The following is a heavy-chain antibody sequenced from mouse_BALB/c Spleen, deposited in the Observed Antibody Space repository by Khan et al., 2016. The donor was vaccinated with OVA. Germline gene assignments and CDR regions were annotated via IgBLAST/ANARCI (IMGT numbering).Heavy chain of an antibody. D-gene: IGHD1-1*02. CDR1: GFSLTDYG. V-gene: IGHV2-6-5*01. CDR2: IWGGGTT. J-gene: IGHJ4*01. CDR3: AKLLCSHYYALDY. Sequence: QVQLKESGPGLVARSQSLSITCTVSGFSLTDYGVSWIRQPPGKGLDWLGLIWGGGTTYYNSVLNSRLSISKDNSKSQVFLKMNCLQTDDTAMYYCAKLLCSHYYALDYWGQGTSVTGSS.